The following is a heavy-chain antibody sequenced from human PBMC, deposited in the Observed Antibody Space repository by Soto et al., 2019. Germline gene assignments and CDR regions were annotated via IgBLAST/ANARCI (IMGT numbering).Heavy chain of an antibody. V-gene: IGHV3-30-3*01. CDR1: AFPFRTYG. CDR2: ISDDGSNQ. J-gene: IGHJ4*02. D-gene: IGHD3-16*01. Sequence: HVQLVESGGGVVQPGRSLRLSCAASAFPFRTYGIHWVRQAPGKGLEWVAVISDDGSNQKYADSVKGRFTISRDNSKNILYLQMNSLRPDDTAVYYCARGGEDYLDYWGQGTLVTVSS. CDR3: ARGGEDYLDY.